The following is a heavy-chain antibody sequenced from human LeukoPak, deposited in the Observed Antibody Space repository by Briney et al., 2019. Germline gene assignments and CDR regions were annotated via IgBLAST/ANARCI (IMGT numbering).Heavy chain of an antibody. J-gene: IGHJ6*03. CDR1: GYTFTDYY. Sequence: ASVKVSCKASGYTFTDYYMHWVRQAPGQGLEWMGWINPNSVGTNYAQKFQGRVTMTRDTSINTAYMELSRLTSDDTAVYHCARVKFIPAAGNYYYMDVWGKGTTVTVSS. CDR3: ARVKFIPAAGNYYYMDV. V-gene: IGHV1-2*02. D-gene: IGHD2-2*01. CDR2: INPNSVGT.